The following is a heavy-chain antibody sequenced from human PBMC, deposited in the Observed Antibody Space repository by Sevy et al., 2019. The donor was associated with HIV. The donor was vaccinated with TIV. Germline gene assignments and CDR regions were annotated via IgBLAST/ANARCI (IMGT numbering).Heavy chain of an antibody. CDR1: GFTFSSSI. Sequence: GGSLRLSCAASGFTFSSSIINWVRQAPGKGLEWVSSISGTGSTIYYADSVKGRFTISRDNAKNSLYLQMHSLRDEDTAEYYCARSDYGDYVGWFDPWGQGTLVTVSS. V-gene: IGHV3-48*02. CDR3: ARSDYGDYVGWFDP. J-gene: IGHJ5*02. D-gene: IGHD4-17*01. CDR2: ISGTGSTI.